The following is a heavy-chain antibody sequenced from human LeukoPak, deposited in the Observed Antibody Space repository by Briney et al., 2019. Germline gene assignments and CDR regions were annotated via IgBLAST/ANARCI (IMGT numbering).Heavy chain of an antibody. V-gene: IGHV1-46*01. Sequence: ASVKVSCKASGYSFTSYYMHWVRQAPGQGLEWMGVINHSGGSTSYEQKFQGRVSMTRDMSTSTVYKELSSLSSEDTAVYYCARVGYSGYDDLSNYYYYMDVWGKGTTVTVSS. CDR2: INHSGGST. J-gene: IGHJ6*03. D-gene: IGHD5-12*01. CDR3: ARVGYSGYDDLSNYYYYMDV. CDR1: GYSFTSYY.